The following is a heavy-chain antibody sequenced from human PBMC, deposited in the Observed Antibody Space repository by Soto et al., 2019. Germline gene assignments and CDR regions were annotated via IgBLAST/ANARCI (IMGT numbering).Heavy chain of an antibody. V-gene: IGHV3-23*01. CDR2: ISGSGDNT. D-gene: IGHD2-2*01. J-gene: IGHJ4*02. CDR3: AKGPAMTQYHFDY. Sequence: GGSLRLSCAASGFTFSNYVMSWVRQAPGKGLEWVSSISGSGDNTYYADSVKGRFTISRDNSKNTLYLQMNSLRAEDTALYYCAKGPAMTQYHFDYWGRGTLVTVSS. CDR1: GFTFSNYV.